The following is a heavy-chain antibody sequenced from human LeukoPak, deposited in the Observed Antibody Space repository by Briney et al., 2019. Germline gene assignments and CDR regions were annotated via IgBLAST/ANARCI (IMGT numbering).Heavy chain of an antibody. Sequence: TGGSLRLSWATSGFTFSNNYMSWVRQAPGKGLECVSVIDSAGSTYYAASVEGRFTISRDISKNALFLLMNSLTAEDTAVYYCARVGYTSSWGERFYFDYWGLGTVVTVSS. J-gene: IGHJ4*02. D-gene: IGHD6-13*01. CDR2: IDSAGST. V-gene: IGHV3-66*01. CDR3: ARVGYTSSWGERFYFDY. CDR1: GFTFSNNY.